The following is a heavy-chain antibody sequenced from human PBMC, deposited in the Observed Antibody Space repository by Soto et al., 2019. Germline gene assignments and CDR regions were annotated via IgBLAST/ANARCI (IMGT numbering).Heavy chain of an antibody. CDR2: ISSSSSYI. J-gene: IGHJ6*02. CDR1: GFTFSSYS. Sequence: GGSLRLSCAASGFTFSSYSMNWVRQAPGKGLEWVSSISSSSSYIYYADSVKGRFTISRDNAKNSLYLHMHSLTAEDTALYYCARDSIVAVPSATYYYYYGMDVWGQGTTVTVSS. CDR3: ARDSIVAVPSATYYYYYGMDV. D-gene: IGHD2-2*01. V-gene: IGHV3-21*01.